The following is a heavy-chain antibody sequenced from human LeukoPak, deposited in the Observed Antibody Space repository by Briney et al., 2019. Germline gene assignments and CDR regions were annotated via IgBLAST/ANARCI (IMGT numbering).Heavy chain of an antibody. D-gene: IGHD5-18*01. J-gene: IGHJ4*02. CDR2: INHSGST. V-gene: IGHV4-34*01. CDR3: AREKYSYGSLDY. CDR1: GGSSSGYY. Sequence: SETLSLTCAVYGGSSSGYYWSWIRQPPGKGLEWIGEINHSGSTNYNPSLKSRVTISVDTSKNQFSLKLSSVTAADTAVYYCAREKYSYGSLDYWGQGTLVTVSS.